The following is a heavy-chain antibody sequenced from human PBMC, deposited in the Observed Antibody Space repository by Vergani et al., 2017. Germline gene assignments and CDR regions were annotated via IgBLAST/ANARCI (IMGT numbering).Heavy chain of an antibody. D-gene: IGHD2-8*01. CDR1: GFIFSDHY. V-gene: IGHV3-72*01. CDR2: IRNKANDYTT. Sequence: EVQMVESGGGLVKPGGSLRLSCAASGFIFSDHYMDWVRQAPGKGLEWVGRIRNKANDYTTQYAASVKGRFTISRDNSKNTLYLQMNSLRAEDTAVYYCAKTSVTIVLMVYASTPNYYYMFVWGKGTTVTVFS. J-gene: IGHJ6*03. CDR3: AKTSVTIVLMVYASTPNYYYMFV.